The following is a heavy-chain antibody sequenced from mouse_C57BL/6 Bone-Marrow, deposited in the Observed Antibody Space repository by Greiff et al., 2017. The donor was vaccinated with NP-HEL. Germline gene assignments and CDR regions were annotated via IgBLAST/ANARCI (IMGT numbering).Heavy chain of an antibody. D-gene: IGHD4-1*01. CDR2: ISNGGGST. J-gene: IGHJ1*03. CDR1: GFTFSDYY. Sequence: DVKLVESGGGLVQPGGSLKLSCAASGFTFSDYYMYWVRQTPEKRLEWVAYISNGGGSTYYPDTVKGRFTISRDNAKNTLYLQMSRLKSEDTAMYYCARDWVYFDVWGTGTTVTVSS. CDR3: ARDWVYFDV. V-gene: IGHV5-12*01.